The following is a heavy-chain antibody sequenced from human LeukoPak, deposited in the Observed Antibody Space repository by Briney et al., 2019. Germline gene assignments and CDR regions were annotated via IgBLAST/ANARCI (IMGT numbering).Heavy chain of an antibody. CDR1: GYTLTELS. V-gene: IGHV1-24*01. Sequence: ASVKVSCKVSGYTLTELSMHWVRQAPGKGLEWMGGFDPEDGETIYAQKFQGRVTMTEDTSTDTAYMELRSLRSDDTAVYYCASCGTMSPYYYYYMDVWGKGTTVTVSS. CDR2: FDPEDGET. D-gene: IGHD3-10*02. J-gene: IGHJ6*03. CDR3: ASCGTMSPYYYYYMDV.